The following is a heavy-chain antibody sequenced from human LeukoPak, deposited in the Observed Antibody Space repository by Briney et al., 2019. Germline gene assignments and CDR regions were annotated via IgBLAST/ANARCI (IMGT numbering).Heavy chain of an antibody. Sequence: PSETLSLTCTVSGGSISSFYWSWIRQPPGKGLEWIGYIYYSGITNYNPSLKTRLTISVDTSKNQVSLKLSSVTAADTAMYYCARSRAYYYDTSGLYIFDSWGQGTLVTVSS. J-gene: IGHJ4*02. CDR1: GGSISSFY. CDR3: ARSRAYYYDTSGLYIFDS. D-gene: IGHD3-22*01. CDR2: IYYSGIT. V-gene: IGHV4-59*01.